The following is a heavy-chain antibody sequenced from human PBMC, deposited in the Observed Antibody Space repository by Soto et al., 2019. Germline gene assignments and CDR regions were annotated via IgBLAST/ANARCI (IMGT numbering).Heavy chain of an antibody. J-gene: IGHJ4*02. D-gene: IGHD2-15*01. CDR1: GGTFSSDS. CDR3: ARSGGLDRDFNY. Sequence: QVQLVQSGAEVKKPGSSVKVSCKASGGTFSSDSFSWVRQAPGQGLEWMGGIIPMFDTPIYAQKFQDRVTITGDESTSPAYMQLSSLRSGDTAVYYCARSGGLDRDFNYWGQGSLVTVSS. V-gene: IGHV1-69*12. CDR2: IIPMFDTP.